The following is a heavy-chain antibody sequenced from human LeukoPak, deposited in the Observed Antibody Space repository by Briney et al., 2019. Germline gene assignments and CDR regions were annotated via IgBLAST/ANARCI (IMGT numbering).Heavy chain of an antibody. V-gene: IGHV1-18*01. D-gene: IGHD3-9*01. CDR2: ISTYNGDT. CDR1: GYPFTTYG. J-gene: IGHJ5*02. CDR3: AREWWGYDVLTGDNWFDP. Sequence: ASVKVSCKTSGYPFTTYGINWVRQAPGQGLEWMGWISTYNGDTNYAQKFQGRVTMTTDTSTSTAYIELRSLTSDDTAAYYCAREWWGYDVLTGDNWFDPWGQGTLVTVSS.